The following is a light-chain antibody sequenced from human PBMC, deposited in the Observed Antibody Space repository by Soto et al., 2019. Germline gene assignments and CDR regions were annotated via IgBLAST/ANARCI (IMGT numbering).Light chain of an antibody. CDR2: YDR. Sequence: SYELTQPPSVSVAPEKTTTITCGGNNIGDKRVHWYRQKPGQAPVLLISYDRDRPSGPPERFSGSNSGNTATLTISRVEAGDEADYYCQVWDIMTDNYVFGGGTKLTVL. CDR3: QVWDIMTDNYV. V-gene: IGLV3-21*04. J-gene: IGLJ1*01. CDR1: NIGDKR.